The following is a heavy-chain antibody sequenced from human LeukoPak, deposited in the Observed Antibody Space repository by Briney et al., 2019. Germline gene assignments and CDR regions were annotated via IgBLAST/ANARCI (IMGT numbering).Heavy chain of an antibody. D-gene: IGHD6-19*01. CDR3: ARDVAGWQWLVGGYFQH. V-gene: IGHV3-30-3*01. CDR1: GFTFSSYA. Sequence: PGRSLRLSCAASGFTFSSYAMHWVRQAPGKGPEWVAVISYDGSNKYYADSVKGRFTISRDNSKNTLYLQMNSLRAEDTAVYYCARDVAGWQWLVGGYFQHWGQGTLVTVSS. CDR2: ISYDGSNK. J-gene: IGHJ1*01.